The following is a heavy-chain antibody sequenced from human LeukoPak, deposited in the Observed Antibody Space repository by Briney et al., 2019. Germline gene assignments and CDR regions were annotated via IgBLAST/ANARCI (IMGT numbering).Heavy chain of an antibody. V-gene: IGHV3-21*01. CDR1: GFTFSSYS. CDR3: ARDRRDKDFDY. CDR2: ISSSSTYI. Sequence: PGGSLRLSCAASGFTFSSYSMNWVRQAPGKGLEWVSSISSSSTYIYYADSVKGRFTISGDNAKNSLYLQMNSLRAEDTAVYYCARDRRDKDFDYRGQGTLVTVSS. D-gene: IGHD2-15*01. J-gene: IGHJ4*02.